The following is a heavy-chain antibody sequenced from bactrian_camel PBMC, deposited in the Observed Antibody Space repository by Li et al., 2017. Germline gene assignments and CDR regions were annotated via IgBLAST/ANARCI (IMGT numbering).Heavy chain of an antibody. Sequence: DVQLVESGGDLVQPGGSLRLSCAASGFTFGDYYMSWVRQAPGKGLEWVSGISNNGRITSYADSVKGRFTISRDNVKNTLYLQLNSLKTEDTAMFYCAQATDYWSDYAYWSQGTQVTVS. CDR1: GFTFGDYY. J-gene: IGHJ4*01. CDR3: AQATDYWSDYAY. V-gene: IGHV3S40*01. D-gene: IGHD4*01. CDR2: ISNNGRIT.